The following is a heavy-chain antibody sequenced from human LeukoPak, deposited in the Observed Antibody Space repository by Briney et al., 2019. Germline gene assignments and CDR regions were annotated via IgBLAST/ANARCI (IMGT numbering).Heavy chain of an antibody. Sequence: SETLSLTCTVSGGSVSSGDYSWSWIRQPPGKGLEWIGYINYSGYTLYNPSLRSRVTISIDTSKNHFSLKVSSVTAADTAVYYCARDRGYSYGPFDSWGPGTLVTVSS. D-gene: IGHD5-18*01. CDR2: INYSGYT. V-gene: IGHV4-30-4*08. J-gene: IGHJ4*02. CDR1: GGSVSSGDYS. CDR3: ARDRGYSYGPFDS.